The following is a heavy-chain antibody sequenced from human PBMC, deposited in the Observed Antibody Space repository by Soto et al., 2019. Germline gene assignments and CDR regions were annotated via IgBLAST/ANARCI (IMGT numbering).Heavy chain of an antibody. J-gene: IGHJ3*02. D-gene: IGHD6-13*01. CDR2: ISYSGTN. Sequence: QVPLQEPGPGLVKPSETLSLTCTVSGCSISRYYLIWIRQPPGKGLEWIWYISYSGTNNCSPSLKSRVTITVDTCKNQFSIKLSSVTTADTAVYYCARGLQQLVNHDAFDIRGQGTMVTVSS. CDR1: GCSISRYY. CDR3: ARGLQQLVNHDAFDI. V-gene: IGHV4-59*01.